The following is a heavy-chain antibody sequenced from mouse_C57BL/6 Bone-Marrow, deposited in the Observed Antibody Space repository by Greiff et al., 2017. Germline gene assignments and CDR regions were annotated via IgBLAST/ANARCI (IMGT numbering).Heavy chain of an antibody. CDR2: ISSGSSTI. Sequence: EVKVVESGGGLVKPGGSLKLSCAASGFTFSDYGMHWVRQAPEKGLEWVAYISSGSSTIYYADTVKGRFTISGDKAKNTLFLQMTSLRSEDTAMYYCARYDWYYAMDYWGQGTSVTVSS. D-gene: IGHD2-12*01. J-gene: IGHJ4*01. CDR1: GFTFSDYG. CDR3: ARYDWYYAMDY. V-gene: IGHV5-17*01.